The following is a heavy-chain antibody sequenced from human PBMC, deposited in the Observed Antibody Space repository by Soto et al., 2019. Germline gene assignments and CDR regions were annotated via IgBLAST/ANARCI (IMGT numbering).Heavy chain of an antibody. CDR2: KKQDGSEK. J-gene: IGHJ6*02. CDR3: ARTMHCSSTSCPSRRYYYYYGMDV. Sequence: GGSLRLSCAASGFTFSSYWMSWVRQAPGKGLEWVANKKQDGSEKYYVDSVKGRFTISRDNAKNSLYLQMNSLRAEDTAVYYCARTMHCSSTSCPSRRYYYYYGMDVWGQGTTVTVSS. CDR1: GFTFSSYW. D-gene: IGHD2-2*01. V-gene: IGHV3-7*05.